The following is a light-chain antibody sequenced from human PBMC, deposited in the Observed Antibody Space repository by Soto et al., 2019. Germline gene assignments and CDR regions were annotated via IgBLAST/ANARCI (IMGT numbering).Light chain of an antibody. Sequence: DIQMTQSPSSVSASVGDRVTITCRASQDINNWLAWYQQKPGKAPKLLIYAASTLQSGVPSRFSGSGSGTDFTLTISSLQPEDFATYSCQQANSFQLTFGGGNRVEIK. J-gene: IGKJ4*01. V-gene: IGKV1-12*01. CDR1: QDINNW. CDR2: AAS. CDR3: QQANSFQLT.